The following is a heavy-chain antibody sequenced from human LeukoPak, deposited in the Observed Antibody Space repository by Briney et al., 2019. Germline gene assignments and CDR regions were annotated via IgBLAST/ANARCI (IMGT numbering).Heavy chain of an antibody. CDR2: IYYSGST. V-gene: IGHV4-59*01. CDR3: ARGGVRGMGSWYFDY. J-gene: IGHJ4*02. CDR1: GGSISSYY. D-gene: IGHD3-10*01. Sequence: SETLSLTCTVSGGSISSYYWSWIRQPPGKGLEWIGYIYYSGSTNYNPSLKSRVTISVDTSKNQFSLKLSSVTAADTAMYYCARGGVRGMGSWYFDYWGQGTLVTVSS.